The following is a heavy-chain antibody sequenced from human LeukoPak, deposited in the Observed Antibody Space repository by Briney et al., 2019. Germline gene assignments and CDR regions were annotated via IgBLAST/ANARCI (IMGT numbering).Heavy chain of an antibody. D-gene: IGHD6-6*01. Sequence: SWTLSVTCAISGDSVSTNSAAWNWTRQSPSRGLEWLGRTYYRSKWYNDYAVSVKSRITINPDTSKNQFSLQLNSVTPEDTAVYYCAREYTSSFDYWGQGTLDIVSS. CDR1: GDSVSTNSAA. CDR3: AREYTSSFDY. CDR2: TYYRSKWYN. J-gene: IGHJ4*02. V-gene: IGHV6-1*01.